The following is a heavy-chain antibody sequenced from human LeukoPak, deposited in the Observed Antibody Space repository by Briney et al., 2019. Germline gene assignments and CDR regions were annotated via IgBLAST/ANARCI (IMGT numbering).Heavy chain of an antibody. Sequence: PSETLSLTRTVSGGSVRRGREVGGWVRKEPGKGLEWIEYMYYSGSTNDNPSLKSRVTISVDTSKNPFSLKLSSVTAADTAVYYCASLYNWNGRGFDYWGQGTLVTVSS. D-gene: IGHD1-20*01. V-gene: IGHV4-61*01. CDR1: GGSVRRGREV. CDR3: ASLYNWNGRGFDY. CDR2: MYYSGST. J-gene: IGHJ4*02.